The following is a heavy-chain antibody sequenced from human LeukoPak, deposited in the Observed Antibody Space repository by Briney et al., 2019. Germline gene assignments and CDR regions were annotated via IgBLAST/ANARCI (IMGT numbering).Heavy chain of an antibody. D-gene: IGHD4-17*01. J-gene: IGHJ4*02. V-gene: IGHV3-53*01. Sequence: PGGSLRLSCAASGFTFSSYSMNWVRQAPGKGLEWVSVIYSGGSTYYADSVKGRFTISRDNSNNMLYLQMNSLRADDTALYYCAINPGDYDDFDYWGQGTLVTVSS. CDR3: AINPGDYDDFDY. CDR2: IYSGGST. CDR1: GFTFSSYS.